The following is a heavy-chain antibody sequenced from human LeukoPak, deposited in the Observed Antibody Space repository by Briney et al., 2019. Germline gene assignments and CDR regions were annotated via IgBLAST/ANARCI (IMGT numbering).Heavy chain of an antibody. CDR2: ISSDGRNI. J-gene: IGHJ4*02. V-gene: IGHV3-30*18. CDR3: AKDLYPPIGFGLSIAVAAPFDY. CDR1: GVTFSNYG. D-gene: IGHD6-19*01. Sequence: PGGSLRLSCADSGVTFSNYGMNWVRQAPGKGLEWVAVISSDGRNIYHTDSVKGRFTISRDNTRNTLYLQMNSLRAEDTAVYYCAKDLYPPIGFGLSIAVAAPFDYWGQGTLVTVSS.